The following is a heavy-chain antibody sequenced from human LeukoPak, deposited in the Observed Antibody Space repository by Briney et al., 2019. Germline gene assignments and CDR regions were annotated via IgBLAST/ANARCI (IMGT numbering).Heavy chain of an antibody. V-gene: IGHV3-49*04. J-gene: IGHJ4*02. CDR2: IRSKAYGGTT. Sequence: GGSLRLSCAASGFTFSSYAMSWVRQAPGKGLEWVGFIRSKAYGGTTEYAASVKGRFTISRDDSKSIAYLQMNSLKTEDTAVYYCTRDRSLAVAGLGAYWGQGTLVTVSS. CDR3: TRDRSLAVAGLGAY. D-gene: IGHD6-19*01. CDR1: GFTFSSYA.